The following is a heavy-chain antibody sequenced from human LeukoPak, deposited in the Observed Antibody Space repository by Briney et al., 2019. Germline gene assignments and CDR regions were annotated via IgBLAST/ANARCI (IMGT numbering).Heavy chain of an antibody. CDR3: ARHPGGNPAHRFDY. CDR2: VHESGST. Sequence: SETLSLTCTVSDSLSNYFWSWIRQSSGKGLEWIGYVHESGSTNYNPSLKSRVTISVDTSKNQFSLKVRSVTAADMAVYYCARHPGGNPAHRFDYWGQGILVTVSS. D-gene: IGHD4-23*01. J-gene: IGHJ4*02. V-gene: IGHV4-59*08. CDR1: DSLSNYF.